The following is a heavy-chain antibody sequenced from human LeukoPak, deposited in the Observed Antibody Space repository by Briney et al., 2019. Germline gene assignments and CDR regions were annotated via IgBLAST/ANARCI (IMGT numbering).Heavy chain of an antibody. CDR1: GGSFSGYY. J-gene: IGHJ4*02. V-gene: IGHV4-34*01. CDR2: INHSGST. Sequence: TPSETLSLTCAVYGGSFSGYYWSWIRQPPGKGLEWIGEINHSGSTNYNPSLKSRVTISVDTSKNQFSLKLSSVTAADTAVYYCARVGSFGDLYYWGQGALVTVSS. D-gene: IGHD4-17*01. CDR3: ARVGSFGDLYY.